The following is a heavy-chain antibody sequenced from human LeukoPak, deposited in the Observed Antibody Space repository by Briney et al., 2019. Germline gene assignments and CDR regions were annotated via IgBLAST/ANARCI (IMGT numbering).Heavy chain of an antibody. CDR3: AKDRLGSYFDY. CDR1: GFTFSTYA. V-gene: IGHV3-23*01. CDR2: ISGSGGST. D-gene: IGHD7-27*01. Sequence: GGSLRLSCAASGFTFSTYAMSWVRQAPGKGLEWVSAISGSGGSTYYADSVKGRFTISRDNSKSTLYLQMNSLRAEDTALYYCAKDRLGSYFDYWGQGTLVTVSS. J-gene: IGHJ4*02.